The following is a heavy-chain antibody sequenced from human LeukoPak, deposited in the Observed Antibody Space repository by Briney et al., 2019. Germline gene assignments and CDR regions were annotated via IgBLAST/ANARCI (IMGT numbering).Heavy chain of an antibody. CDR1: GLDFSSNW. Sequence: GGSLRLSRAASGLDFSSNWMHWVRHAPGQGLVWVSRIKGDGISTNYADSVKGRFTISRDIAKNTLYLQMNSLRAEDTGVYYCAKDHYWSIDYWGRGTLVTVSS. J-gene: IGHJ4*02. CDR3: AKDHYWSIDY. V-gene: IGHV3-74*01. CDR2: IKGDGIST. D-gene: IGHD3-3*01.